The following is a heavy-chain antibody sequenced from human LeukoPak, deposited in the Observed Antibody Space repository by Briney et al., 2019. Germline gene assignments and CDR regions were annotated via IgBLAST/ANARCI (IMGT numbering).Heavy chain of an antibody. CDR1: GGTFSSYP. CDR3: ARVRIAAAAFDP. D-gene: IGHD6-13*01. J-gene: IGHJ5*02. V-gene: IGHV1-69*05. CDR2: IIPIFGRT. Sequence: SVKVSCKASGGTFSSYPISWVRQAPGQGLEWMGGIIPIFGRTSYAQKFQGRVTMTRDTSTSTVYMELSSLRSEDTAVYYCARVRIAAAAFDPWGQGTLVTVSS.